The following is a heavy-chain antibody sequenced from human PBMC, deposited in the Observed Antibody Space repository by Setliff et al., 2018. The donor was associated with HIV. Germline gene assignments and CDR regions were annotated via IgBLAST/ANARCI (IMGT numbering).Heavy chain of an antibody. J-gene: IGHJ1*01. CDR3: ARQWRDQYNSGVSTEYFQH. CDR2: IYTSGST. V-gene: IGHV4-4*07. CDR1: GGSISSYY. D-gene: IGHD3-22*01. Sequence: PSETLSLTCTVSGGSISSYYWNWIRQPAGKGLEWIGRIYTSGSTNYNPSLKSRVTISVDTSKNQFSLKLSSVTAADTAVYYCARQWRDQYNSGVSTEYFQHWGLGTLVTVSS.